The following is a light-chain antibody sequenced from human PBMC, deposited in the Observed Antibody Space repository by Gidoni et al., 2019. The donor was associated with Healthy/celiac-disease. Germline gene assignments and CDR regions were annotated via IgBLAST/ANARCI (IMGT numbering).Light chain of an antibody. CDR1: SSDVGGYNY. CDR3: SSYTSSSTPYYV. V-gene: IGLV2-14*03. Sequence: QSALTQPASVSGSPGQSITISCTGTSSDVGGYNYVSWYQQHQGTAPKLMIYYVSNRPSGVSNRFSGSKSGNTASLTISGLQAEDEADYYCSSYTSSSTPYYVFGTGTKVTVL. CDR2: YVS. J-gene: IGLJ1*01.